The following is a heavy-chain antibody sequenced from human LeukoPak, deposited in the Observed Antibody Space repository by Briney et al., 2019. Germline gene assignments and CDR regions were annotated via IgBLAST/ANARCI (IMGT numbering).Heavy chain of an antibody. CDR3: ARRADGCISTSCSKPGFDP. CDR1: GYSFTTYW. V-gene: IGHV5-51*01. J-gene: IGHJ5*02. CDR2: IYPSYSKT. Sequence: GESLKISCKGSGYSFTTYWIGWVRRMPGKGLEWMGIIYPSYSKTIYSPSFQGQVSISADMSISTAYLQWSSLKASDTAIYYCARRADGCISTSCSKPGFDPWGQGTLVTVSS. D-gene: IGHD2-2*01.